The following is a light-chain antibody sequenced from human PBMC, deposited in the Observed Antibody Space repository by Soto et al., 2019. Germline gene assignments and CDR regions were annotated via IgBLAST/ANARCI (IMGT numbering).Light chain of an antibody. CDR2: EVN. Sequence: QSVLTQPPSASGSPGQSVAISCTGTNSDIGNYNFVSWYQQHPGKAPKLMIYEVNKRPSEVPDRFSGSKSGNRASLTVSGLQPEDEADYYCSSYARSNNLPFGGGTKLTLL. V-gene: IGLV2-8*01. CDR3: SSYARSNNLP. J-gene: IGLJ2*01. CDR1: NSDIGNYNF.